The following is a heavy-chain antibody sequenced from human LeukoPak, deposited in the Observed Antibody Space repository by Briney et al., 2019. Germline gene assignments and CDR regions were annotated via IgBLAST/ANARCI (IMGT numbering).Heavy chain of an antibody. Sequence: GGSLRLSCAASGFTFSDYGIHWVRRAPGKGLEWVAVIWSDGSNKYYADSVKGRFTISRDNSKKTLYLQMNSLRVEDTAVYYCVRASGSFDYWGQGTLVTVSS. CDR3: VRASGSFDY. CDR2: IWSDGSNK. V-gene: IGHV3-33*01. J-gene: IGHJ4*02. D-gene: IGHD3-10*01. CDR1: GFTFSDYG.